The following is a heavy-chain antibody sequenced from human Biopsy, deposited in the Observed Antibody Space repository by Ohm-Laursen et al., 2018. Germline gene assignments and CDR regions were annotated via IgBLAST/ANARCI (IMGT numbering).Heavy chain of an antibody. V-gene: IGHV4-59*01. J-gene: IGHJ2*01. CDR3: ARDRGYYSDRTVPGYFDL. CDR1: GDSISSYY. D-gene: IGHD3-22*01. Sequence: SHTLSLTRSVSGDSISSYYWSWIRQPPGKGLQWIGYVYYTGCTDYNPSLQSRVTISLDTSKNHFSLRLWSATPADTAIYYCARDRGYYSDRTVPGYFDLWGRGTLVTVSS. CDR2: VYYTGCT.